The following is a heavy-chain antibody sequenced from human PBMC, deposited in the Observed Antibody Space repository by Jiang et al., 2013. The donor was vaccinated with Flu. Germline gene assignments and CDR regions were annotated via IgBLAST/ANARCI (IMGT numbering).Heavy chain of an antibody. D-gene: IGHD3-10*01. V-gene: IGHV3-11*04. CDR3: ARKYGSGGYTASFDY. J-gene: IGHJ4*02. CDR2: ISSGGVTI. CDR1: GFTFSDSY. Sequence: QLLESGGDLVKPGGSLRLSCAASGFTFSDSYMTWIRQAPGKGLEWVSYISSGGVTIFYADSVKGRFTISRDNAKNSLFLQMNSLRDEDTAVYYCARKYGSGGYTASFDYWGQGTLVTVSS.